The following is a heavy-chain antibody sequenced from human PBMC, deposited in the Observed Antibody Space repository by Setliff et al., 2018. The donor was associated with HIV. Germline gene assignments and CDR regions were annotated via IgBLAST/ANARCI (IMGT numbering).Heavy chain of an antibody. CDR3: ARVQVGGYNFYFDY. CDR2: IYTSGST. CDR1: GGSISSGSYF. J-gene: IGHJ4*02. D-gene: IGHD5-12*01. V-gene: IGHV4-61*09. Sequence: PSETLSLTCTVSGGSISSGSYFWSWIRQPAGKGLEWIGHIYTSGSTYYNPSLKSRVIISVDRPQNQFSLKLSSVTAADTAVYYCARVQVGGYNFYFDYWGQGTLVTVSS.